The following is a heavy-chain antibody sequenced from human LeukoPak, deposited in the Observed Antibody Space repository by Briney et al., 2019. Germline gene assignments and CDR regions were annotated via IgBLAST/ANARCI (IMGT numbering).Heavy chain of an antibody. CDR2: INSDGNII. Sequence: GGSLRLSCATSGFDFSTFWMHWVRQAPGKGLVWVARINSDGNIISYADSVKGRFTISRDNAKNTLYLQMSSLRAEDTAVYYCATYLTLDGTWGQGTLVSVSS. J-gene: IGHJ5*02. CDR1: GFDFSTFW. V-gene: IGHV3-74*01. D-gene: IGHD5-24*01. CDR3: ATYLTLDGT.